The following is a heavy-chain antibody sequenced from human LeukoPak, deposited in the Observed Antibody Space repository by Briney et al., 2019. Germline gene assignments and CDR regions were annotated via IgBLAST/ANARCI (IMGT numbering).Heavy chain of an antibody. Sequence: GGSLRLSCAASGFTFSSYSMNWVRQAPGKGLEWVSSISSSSSYIYHADSVKGRFTISRDNAKNSLYLQMNSLRAEDTAVYYCARGRGYDSSGYNYYYYGMDVWGQGTTVTVSS. CDR1: GFTFSSYS. V-gene: IGHV3-21*01. CDR2: ISSSSSYI. CDR3: ARGRGYDSSGYNYYYYGMDV. J-gene: IGHJ6*02. D-gene: IGHD3-22*01.